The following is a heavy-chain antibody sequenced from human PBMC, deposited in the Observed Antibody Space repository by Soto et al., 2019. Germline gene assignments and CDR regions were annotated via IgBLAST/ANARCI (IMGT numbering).Heavy chain of an antibody. J-gene: IGHJ4*02. CDR3: ARYKGVLDY. CDR2: TYYRSKWLN. D-gene: IGHD1-1*01. CDR1: VYSVSSTSAA. Sequence: SENLSLTCAISVYSVSSTSAAWNWIRQSPSSGLEWLGRTYYRSKWLNDYAVSVKGRITINPDTSRNQFYLQLNSVTPEDTAVYYCARYKGVLDYWGQGSRVIVSS. V-gene: IGHV6-1*01.